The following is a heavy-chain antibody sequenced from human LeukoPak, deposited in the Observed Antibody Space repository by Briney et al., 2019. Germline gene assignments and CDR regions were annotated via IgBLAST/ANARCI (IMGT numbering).Heavy chain of an antibody. J-gene: IGHJ3*02. CDR3: ARTLVLYNWNYTDAFDI. V-gene: IGHV4-34*01. Sequence: PSETLSLTCAVYGGSFSGYYWSWIRQPPGKGLEWIGEINHSGSTNYNPSLKSRVTISVDTSKNQFSLKLSSVTAADTAVYYCARTLVLYNWNYTDAFDIWGQGTMVTVSS. CDR1: GGSFSGYY. D-gene: IGHD1-7*01. CDR2: INHSGST.